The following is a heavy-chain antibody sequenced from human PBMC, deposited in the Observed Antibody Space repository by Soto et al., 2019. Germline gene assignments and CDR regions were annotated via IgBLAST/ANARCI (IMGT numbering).Heavy chain of an antibody. CDR1: GFTFGDYA. CDR2: IRGKAYGGTT. V-gene: IGHV3-49*03. J-gene: IGHJ3*02. Sequence: PVGSLRLSCTASGFTFGDYAMSWFRQAPWKGQEWVGFIRGKAYGGTTEYAASVKGRFTISRDDSKSIAYLQMNSLKTEDAAAYYCTRSLSIMITFGGVLVIPAAFDIWGQGTMVTVSS. D-gene: IGHD3-16*02. CDR3: TRSLSIMITFGGVLVIPAAFDI.